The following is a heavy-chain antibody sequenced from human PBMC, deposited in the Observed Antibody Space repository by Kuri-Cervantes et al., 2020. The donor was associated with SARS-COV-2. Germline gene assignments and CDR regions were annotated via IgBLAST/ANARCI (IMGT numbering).Heavy chain of an antibody. CDR3: ARVSNALTAIPNYYGLDV. CDR1: GGSISNYY. D-gene: IGHD2-2*02. CDR2: IYYSGST. Sequence: SETLSLTCAASGGSISNYYWNWFRQPPGKGLEWFGYIYYSGSTHYNPSLKSRVTISVDTSKKQFYLNVTSVTAADTAVYYCARVSNALTAIPNYYGLDVWGQGTSVTVSS. V-gene: IGHV4-59*12. J-gene: IGHJ6*02.